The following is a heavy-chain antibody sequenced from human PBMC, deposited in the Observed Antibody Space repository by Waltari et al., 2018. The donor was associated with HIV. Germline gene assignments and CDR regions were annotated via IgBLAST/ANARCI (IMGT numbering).Heavy chain of an antibody. J-gene: IGHJ4*02. CDR2: ISWNSGSI. Sequence: EVQLVESGGGLVQPGRSLRLSRVAFGFIFVDYPIHWVRQAPGKGLEWVSGISWNSGSIGYADSVKGRFTISRDNAKNSLYLQMNSLRAEDTALYYCTSRRGYSSGWRFLDYWGQGTLVTVSS. V-gene: IGHV3-9*01. D-gene: IGHD6-19*01. CDR3: TSRRGYSSGWRFLDY. CDR1: GFIFVDYP.